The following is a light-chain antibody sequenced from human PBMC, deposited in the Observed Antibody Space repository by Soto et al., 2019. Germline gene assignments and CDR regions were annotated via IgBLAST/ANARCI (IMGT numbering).Light chain of an antibody. Sequence: EIVLTQSPATLSLSPGERATLSCRASQSVSSYLAWYQQKPGQAPRLLIYDASNRATGIPARFSGSGSGTDFTLTISSLEPEDIAVYYCQQHSNWPRTFGPGTKVDIK. J-gene: IGKJ3*01. CDR3: QQHSNWPRT. CDR1: QSVSSY. CDR2: DAS. V-gene: IGKV3-11*01.